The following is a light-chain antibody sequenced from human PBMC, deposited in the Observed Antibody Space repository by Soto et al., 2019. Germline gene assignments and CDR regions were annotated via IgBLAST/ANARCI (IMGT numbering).Light chain of an antibody. CDR3: QQYGSSPFV. CDR2: GAS. Sequence: EVVLTQSPVTLSLSPGERATLSCRASQSVSSPYLAWYQQKPGQPPRLLIYGASSRATDIPDRFIGSGSATKFSLTIVRRAPEDFAMYYCQQYGSSPFVFGPGTKVDI. CDR1: QSVSSPY. V-gene: IGKV3-20*01. J-gene: IGKJ3*01.